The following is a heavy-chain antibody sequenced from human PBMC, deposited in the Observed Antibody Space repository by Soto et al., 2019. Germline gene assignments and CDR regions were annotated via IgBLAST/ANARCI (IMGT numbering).Heavy chain of an antibody. Sequence: PGGSLRLSCAASGFTFSSYAMSWVRQAPGKGLVWVSAISGSGGSTYYADSVKGRFTISRDNSKNTLYLQMNSLRAEDTAIYYCAKDNSLRGSYGTPTYYYYGMDVWGQGTTVTVSS. CDR3: AKDNSLRGSYGTPTYYYYGMDV. V-gene: IGHV3-23*01. J-gene: IGHJ6*02. CDR2: ISGSGGST. D-gene: IGHD1-26*01. CDR1: GFTFSSYA.